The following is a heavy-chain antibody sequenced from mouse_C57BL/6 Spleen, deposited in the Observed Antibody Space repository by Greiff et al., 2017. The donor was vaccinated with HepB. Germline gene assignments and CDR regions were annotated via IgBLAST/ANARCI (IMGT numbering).Heavy chain of an antibody. J-gene: IGHJ4*01. Sequence: VQLVESGPELVKPGASVKISCKASGYAFSSSWMNWVKQRPGKGLEWIGRIYPGDGDTNYNGKFKGKATLTADKSSSTAYMQLSSLTSEDSAVYFCARGGYYGKPYYAMDYWGQGTSVTVSS. CDR1: GYAFSSSW. CDR3: ARGGYYGKPYYAMDY. V-gene: IGHV1-82*01. CDR2: IYPGDGDT. D-gene: IGHD2-1*01.